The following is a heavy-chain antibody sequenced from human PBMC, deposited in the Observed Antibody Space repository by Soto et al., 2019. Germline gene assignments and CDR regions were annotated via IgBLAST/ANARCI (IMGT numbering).Heavy chain of an antibody. V-gene: IGHV4-34*01. CDR1: GGSFSGYY. CDR3: ARRGIAVAGNWNY. Sequence: SETLSLTCAVYGGSFSGYYWSWIRQPPGKGLEWIGEINHSGSTNYNPSLKSRVTISVDTSKNQFSLKLSSVTAADTAVYYCARRGIAVAGNWNYWGQGTLVTVSS. D-gene: IGHD6-19*01. CDR2: INHSGST. J-gene: IGHJ4*02.